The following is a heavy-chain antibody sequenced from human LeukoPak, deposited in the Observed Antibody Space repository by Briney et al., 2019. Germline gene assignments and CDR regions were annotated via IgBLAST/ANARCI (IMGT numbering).Heavy chain of an antibody. CDR1: GFTFIDYD. CDR3: ARGGIQVSGIDEFDY. J-gene: IGHJ4*02. CDR2: IGIRGDT. V-gene: IGHV3-13*01. Sequence: GGSLRLSCAASGFTFIDYDMHWVRQVTGTGLEWVSAIGIRGDTHYSGSVKGRFTISRENAESSLYLQMNSLRAEDTAVYYCARGGIQVSGIDEFDYWGQGTLVTVSS. D-gene: IGHD6-19*01.